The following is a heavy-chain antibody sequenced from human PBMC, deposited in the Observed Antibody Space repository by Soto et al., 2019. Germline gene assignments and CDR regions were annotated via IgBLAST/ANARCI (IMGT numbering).Heavy chain of an antibody. D-gene: IGHD2-2*01. V-gene: IGHV4-39*01. CDR1: GGSISSSSYY. CDR3: ARLQGYCSSTSCYGGSWFDP. CDR2: IYYSGST. Sequence: QLQLQESGPGLVKPSETLSLTCTVSGGSISSSSYYWGWIRQPSGKGLEWIGSIYYSGSTYYNPSLKSRVTISVDTSKNQFSLKLSSVTAADTAVYYCARLQGYCSSTSCYGGSWFDPWGQGTLVTVSS. J-gene: IGHJ5*02.